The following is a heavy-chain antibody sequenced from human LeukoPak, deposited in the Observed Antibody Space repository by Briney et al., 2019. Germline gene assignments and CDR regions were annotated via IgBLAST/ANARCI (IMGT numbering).Heavy chain of an antibody. CDR1: GFTFSTFS. D-gene: IGHD2-2*01. CDR2: ISGRSNYI. J-gene: IGHJ5*02. CDR3: ARGSTLGSCTSSSCHNWFDP. V-gene: IGHV3-21*01. Sequence: PGGSLRLSCAASGFTFSTFSMNWVRQAPGKGLEWVSSISGRSNYIFYADSVKGRFTISRDNAENSLYLLLNSLRVEDTAVYYCARGSTLGSCTSSSCHNWFDPWGQGTLDTVSS.